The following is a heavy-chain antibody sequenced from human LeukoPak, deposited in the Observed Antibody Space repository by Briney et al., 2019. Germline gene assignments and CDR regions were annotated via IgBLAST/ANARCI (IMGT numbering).Heavy chain of an antibody. Sequence: ETLSLTCTVSGGSVSSGSYYWSWVRQAPGKGLEWVSAMYIDGGTYYADSVKGRFTISRDNSKNTLHLQMNSLRAEDTAVYYCARSVAPAARLDYWDQGTLVTVSS. J-gene: IGHJ4*02. D-gene: IGHD2-2*01. CDR2: MYIDGGT. V-gene: IGHV3-53*01. CDR3: ARSVAPAARLDY. CDR1: GGSVSSGSYY.